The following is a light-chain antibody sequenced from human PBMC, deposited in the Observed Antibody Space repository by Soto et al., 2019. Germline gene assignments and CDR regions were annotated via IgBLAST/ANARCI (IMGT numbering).Light chain of an antibody. CDR3: SSYTGSSSLAL. J-gene: IGLJ2*01. CDR2: DVS. Sequence: QSVLTQPASVSGSPGQSITISCIDVGGFTSVSWYQQHPAKAPKVLIYDVSNRPSGVSHRFSGSKSGNTASLTISGLQPDDEADYYCSSYTGSSSLALFGGGTKLTVL. V-gene: IGLV2-14*01. CDR1: VGGFTS.